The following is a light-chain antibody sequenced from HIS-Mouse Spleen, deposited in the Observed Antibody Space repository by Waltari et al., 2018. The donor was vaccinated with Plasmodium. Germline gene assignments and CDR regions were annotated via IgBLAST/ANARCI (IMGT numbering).Light chain of an antibody. V-gene: IGKV1-39*01. Sequence: DIQMPQSPSSLSASVGERVTITCRASQSISSYLNWYQQKPGKAPKLLIYAASSLQSGVPSRFSGSGSGTDFTLTISSLQPEDFATYYCQQSHTFGQGTKLEIK. J-gene: IGKJ2*01. CDR3: QQSHT. CDR2: AAS. CDR1: QSISSY.